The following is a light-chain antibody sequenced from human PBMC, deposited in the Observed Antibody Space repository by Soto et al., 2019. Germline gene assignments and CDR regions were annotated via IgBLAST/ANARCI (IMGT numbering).Light chain of an antibody. Sequence: QSALTQPPSASGSPGQSVTISCTGTSSDVGGYNYVSWYQQHPSKAPKLMIYEVSKRPSGVPDRFSGSKSGNTASLTVSGLQAEDEADYYCSSYAGSNPDVVFGGGTKLTVL. CDR1: SSDVGGYNY. V-gene: IGLV2-8*01. CDR3: SSYAGSNPDVV. J-gene: IGLJ2*01. CDR2: EVS.